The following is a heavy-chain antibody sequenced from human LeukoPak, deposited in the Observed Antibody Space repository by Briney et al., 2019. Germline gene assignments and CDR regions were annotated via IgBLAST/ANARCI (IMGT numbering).Heavy chain of an antibody. V-gene: IGHV4-38-2*02. Sequence: PSETLSLTCTVSGYSISSGYYWGWIRQPPGKGLEWIGSIYHSGSTYYNPSLKSRVTISVDTSKNQFSLKLSSVTAADTAVYYCARSWWDIVVVVAAPNYFDYWGQGTLVTVSS. D-gene: IGHD2-15*01. J-gene: IGHJ4*02. CDR1: GYSISSGYY. CDR2: IYHSGST. CDR3: ARSWWDIVVVVAAPNYFDY.